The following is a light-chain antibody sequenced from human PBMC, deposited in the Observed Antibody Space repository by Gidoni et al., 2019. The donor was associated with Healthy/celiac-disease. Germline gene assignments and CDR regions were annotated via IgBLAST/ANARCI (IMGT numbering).Light chain of an antibody. CDR1: QSASTW. CDR2: DAS. Sequence: QMTQSPATLSASVGDRVSITCRASQSASTWLAWYQQKPGKVPDLLIYDASNLASGIPSRFSGSGSGTEFTLTISNLQPDDFATYDCQQYNLFPLTFGGGTKVEMK. CDR3: QQYNLFPLT. J-gene: IGKJ4*01. V-gene: IGKV1-5*01.